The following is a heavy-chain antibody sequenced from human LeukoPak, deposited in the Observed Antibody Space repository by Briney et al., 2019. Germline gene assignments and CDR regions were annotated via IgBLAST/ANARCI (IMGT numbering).Heavy chain of an antibody. V-gene: IGHV1-69*05. D-gene: IGHD6-13*01. CDR2: IIPIFGTA. Sequence: SVKVSCKASGGTFTSYAISWVRQAPGQGLEWMGGIIPIFGTANYAQKFQGRVTITTDESTSTAYMELSSLRSEDTAVYYCARDVGYIAAAGTSTWGQGTLVTVSS. J-gene: IGHJ5*02. CDR3: ARDVGYIAAAGTST. CDR1: GGTFTSYA.